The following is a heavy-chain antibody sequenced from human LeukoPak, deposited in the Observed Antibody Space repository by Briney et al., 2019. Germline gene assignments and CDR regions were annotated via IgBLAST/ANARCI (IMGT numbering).Heavy chain of an antibody. Sequence: PSETLSLTCTVAGGSISGFYWGWIRQAPGKGLEWIGFIYYSGSANYNPSLKSRVTMSADTSKNQFSLKLSSVTAADTAFYCCARDRDSSGWFDYWGQGTLVTVSS. D-gene: IGHD6-19*01. V-gene: IGHV4-59*01. CDR3: ARDRDSSGWFDY. CDR2: IYYSGSA. J-gene: IGHJ4*02. CDR1: GGSISGFY.